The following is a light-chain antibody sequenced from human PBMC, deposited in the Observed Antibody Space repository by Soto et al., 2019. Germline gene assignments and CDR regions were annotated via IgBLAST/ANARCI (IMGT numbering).Light chain of an antibody. CDR3: QQFSGYTLT. Sequence: IHITQSPSSLAASVGASVTITCRASQSISRYLNWYQQRPGKAPVLLIYGASNLQSGVPSRFSGSGSGTAFTLTISSLQPEDFATYYCQQFSGYTLTFGQGTRLEIK. J-gene: IGKJ5*01. CDR2: GAS. CDR1: QSISRY. V-gene: IGKV1-9*01.